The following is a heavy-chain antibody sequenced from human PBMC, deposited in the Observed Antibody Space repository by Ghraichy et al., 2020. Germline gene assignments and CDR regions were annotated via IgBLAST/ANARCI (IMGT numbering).Heavy chain of an antibody. Sequence: SETLSLTCAVYGGSFSDYDWTWICHPPRKGQEWIGESNDSGSMDYNSYLKSRVSVSLDLYKNQFYLKLRSVTAADTAVYFCARVVFSNNWTPVHWFDPWGQGTLVIVSS. CDR1: GGSFSDYD. V-gene: IGHV4-34*01. CDR2: SNDSGSM. CDR3: ARVVFSNNWTPVHWFDP. D-gene: IGHD1-1*01. J-gene: IGHJ5*02.